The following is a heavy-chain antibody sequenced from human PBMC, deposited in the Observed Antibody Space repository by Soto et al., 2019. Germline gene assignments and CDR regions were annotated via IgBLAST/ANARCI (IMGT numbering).Heavy chain of an antibody. CDR3: ARGTGYYDSGSSHFDY. V-gene: IGHV4-34*01. D-gene: IGHD3-10*01. CDR2: INHSGST. J-gene: IGHJ4*02. Sequence: SETLSLTCAVYGGSLSGYYWSWIRQPPGKGLEWIGEINHSGSTNYNPSLKSRVTISLDTAKNQWSLNLRSVTAADTAVYYCARGTGYYDSGSSHFDYWGQGTLVTVSS. CDR1: GGSLSGYY.